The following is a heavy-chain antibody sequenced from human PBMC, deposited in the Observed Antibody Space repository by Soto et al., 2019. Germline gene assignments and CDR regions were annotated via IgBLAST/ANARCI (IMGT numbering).Heavy chain of an antibody. V-gene: IGHV4-39*07. J-gene: IGHJ3*02. CDR3: ASLGPITMIVVPHDAFDI. D-gene: IGHD3-22*01. CDR1: GGSISSSSYY. Sequence: SEPLSLTCTVSGGSISSSSYYWGWIRQPPGKGLEWIGSIYYSGSTYDNPSLKSRVTISVDTSKNQFSLKLCSVTAADTAVYYCASLGPITMIVVPHDAFDIWDQGTMGTVSS. CDR2: IYYSGST.